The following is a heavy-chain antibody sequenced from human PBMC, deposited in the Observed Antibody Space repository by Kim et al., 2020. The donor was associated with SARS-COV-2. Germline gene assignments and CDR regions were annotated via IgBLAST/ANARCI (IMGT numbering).Heavy chain of an antibody. CDR2: ISWDGKRT. V-gene: IGHV3-23*01. D-gene: IGHD4-17*01. CDR1: GFTFSTSP. CDR3: AKGVTNSGFDY. J-gene: IGHJ4*02. Sequence: GGSLRLSCVASGFTFSTSPMGWVRQAPGEGLEWVSRISWDGKRTYYADSVKGRVTMSSDKSKNTVFLHMNNLRVEDTAVYYCAKGVTNSGFDYWCQGAQV.